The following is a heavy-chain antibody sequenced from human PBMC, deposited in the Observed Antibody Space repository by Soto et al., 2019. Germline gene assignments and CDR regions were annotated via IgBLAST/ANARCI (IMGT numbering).Heavy chain of an antibody. D-gene: IGHD2-8*01. CDR1: GYSFAGYL. J-gene: IGHJ4*02. CDR2: IDPSDSQT. CDR3: ATQIYDCDTGTNFQYYFDY. V-gene: IGHV5-10-1*01. Sequence: GESLKISFKGSGYSFAGYLITWVRQKPGKGLEWMGRIDPSDSQTYYSPSFRGHVTISVTKSITTVFLQWSSLRASDTAMYYCATQIYDCDTGTNFQYYFDYWGQGTPVTVSS.